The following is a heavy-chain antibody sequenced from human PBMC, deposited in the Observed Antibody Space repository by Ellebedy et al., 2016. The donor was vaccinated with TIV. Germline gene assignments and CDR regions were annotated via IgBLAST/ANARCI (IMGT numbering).Heavy chain of an antibody. CDR2: ISGSGGST. V-gene: IGHV3-23*01. CDR3: AKDTYYDFWSGHYNFDY. CDR1: GLTFSTYA. Sequence: GESLKISCAASGLTFSTYAMSWVLQAPGKGLEWVSGISGSGGSTYYADSVKGRFTISRDNSKNTMYLQMNSLRVEDTAVYYCAKDTYYDFWSGHYNFDYWGQGALVTVSS. D-gene: IGHD3-3*01. J-gene: IGHJ4*02.